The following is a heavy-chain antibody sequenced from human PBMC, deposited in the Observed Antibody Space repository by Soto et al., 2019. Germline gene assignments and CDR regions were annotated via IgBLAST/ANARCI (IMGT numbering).Heavy chain of an antibody. CDR1: GGSISRSPYY. J-gene: IGHJ4*02. D-gene: IGHD1-1*01. Sequence: SETLSLTCTVSGGSISRSPYYWAWIRQPPGKGLQWIGNIYYNGNTFYNPSLKSRVTISIDTSKSQFSLGLSSVTASDTAVYYCARHGPLTNNWNQLNCWGQGALVTVSS. CDR2: IYYNGNT. V-gene: IGHV4-39*01. CDR3: ARHGPLTNNWNQLNC.